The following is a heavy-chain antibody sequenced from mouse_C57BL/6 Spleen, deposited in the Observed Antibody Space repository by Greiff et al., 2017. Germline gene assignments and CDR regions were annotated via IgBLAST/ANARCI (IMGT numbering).Heavy chain of an antibody. J-gene: IGHJ3*01. CDR1: GFTFSSYA. CDR3: AREEGPFAY. Sequence: DVHLVESGGGLVKPGGSLKLSCAASGFTFSSYAMSWVRQTPEKRLEWVATISDGGSYTYYPDNVKGRFTISRDNAKNNLYLQMSHLKSEDTAMYYCAREEGPFAYWGQGTLVTVSA. CDR2: ISDGGSYT. V-gene: IGHV5-4*01.